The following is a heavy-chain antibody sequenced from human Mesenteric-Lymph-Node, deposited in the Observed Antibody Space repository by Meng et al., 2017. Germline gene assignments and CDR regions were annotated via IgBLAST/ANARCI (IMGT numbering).Heavy chain of an antibody. Sequence: LSLTCAASGFTVSSNYMSWVRQAPGKGLEWVSVIYSGGSTYYADSVKGRFTISRHNSKNTLYLQMNSLRAEDTAVYYCARGGMTTVTTVDAFDIWGQGTMVTVSS. CDR1: GFTVSSNY. J-gene: IGHJ3*02. D-gene: IGHD4-17*01. V-gene: IGHV3-53*04. CDR2: IYSGGST. CDR3: ARGGMTTVTTVDAFDI.